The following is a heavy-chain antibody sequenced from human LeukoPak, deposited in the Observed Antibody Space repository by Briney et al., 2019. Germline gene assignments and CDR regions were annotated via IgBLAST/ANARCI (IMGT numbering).Heavy chain of an antibody. D-gene: IGHD3-9*01. CDR3: TRVSGGYDTSDY. CDR2: IRKDGSLQ. Sequence: GGSLRLSCAASGFTFSSFWMSWVRQAPGKGLEWVANIRKDGSLQYYVDSVEGRFTISRDNAKNSLYLQMNTLRADDTAVYYCTRVSGGYDTSDYWGQGTLVTVSS. CDR1: GFTFSSFW. J-gene: IGHJ4*02. V-gene: IGHV3-7*03.